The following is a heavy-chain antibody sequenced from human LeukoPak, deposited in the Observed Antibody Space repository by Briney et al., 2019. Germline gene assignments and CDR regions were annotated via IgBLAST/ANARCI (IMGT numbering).Heavy chain of an antibody. V-gene: IGHV3-23*01. CDR1: GFTFSNYA. J-gene: IGHJ4*02. Sequence: GGSLRLSCAASGFTFSNYAMTWVRQAPGKGLEWVSTISGDSPATYYAESVKGRFTISRDNAKNSLYLQMNSLRAEDTAVYYCAHLGAAAGRGYWGQGTLVTVSS. CDR2: ISGDSPAT. CDR3: AHLGAAAGRGY. D-gene: IGHD6-13*01.